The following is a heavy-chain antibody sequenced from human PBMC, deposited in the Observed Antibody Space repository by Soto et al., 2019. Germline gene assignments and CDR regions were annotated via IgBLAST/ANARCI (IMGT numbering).Heavy chain of an antibody. Sequence: QVQLQESGPRLVSPSQTLSLTCTVSGGSISSSAYCWSWIRQSPDKGLERIGHINECGSTYSSPSIKGLAIISADTSETQFALKLNSVSAAETAGYYCARGPSGDKVDYWGQGIKVTVSS. CDR1: GGSISSSAYC. CDR2: INECGST. V-gene: IGHV4-30-4*01. D-gene: IGHD7-27*01. CDR3: ARGPSGDKVDY. J-gene: IGHJ4*02.